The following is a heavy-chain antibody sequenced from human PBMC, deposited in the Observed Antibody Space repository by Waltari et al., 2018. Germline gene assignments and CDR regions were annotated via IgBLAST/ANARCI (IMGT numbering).Heavy chain of an antibody. CDR3: ARVKRGYSSWYNFDY. Sequence: QLQLQESGPGLVKPSETLSLTCTVSGGSISSSSYYWGWIRQPPGKGLEWIGSIYYSGSTYYNPSLKSRVTISVDTSKNQFSLKLSSVTAADTAVYYCARVKRGYSSWYNFDYWGQGTLVTVSS. CDR1: GGSISSSSYY. V-gene: IGHV4-39*07. J-gene: IGHJ4*02. D-gene: IGHD6-13*01. CDR2: IYYSGST.